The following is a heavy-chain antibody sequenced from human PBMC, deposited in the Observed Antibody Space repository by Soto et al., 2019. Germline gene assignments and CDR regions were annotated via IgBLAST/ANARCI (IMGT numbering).Heavy chain of an antibody. J-gene: IGHJ5*02. CDR1: GGTFSSYA. V-gene: IGHV1-69*01. Sequence: QVQLVQSGAEVKKPGSSVKVSCKASGGTFSSYAISWVRQAPGQGLEWMGGIIPIFGTANYAQKFQGRVTITADESTSTAYMELSSVRSEDTAVYYCARMAMYSSGWDNNWFDPWGQGTLVTVSS. CDR3: ARMAMYSSGWDNNWFDP. CDR2: IIPIFGTA. D-gene: IGHD6-19*01.